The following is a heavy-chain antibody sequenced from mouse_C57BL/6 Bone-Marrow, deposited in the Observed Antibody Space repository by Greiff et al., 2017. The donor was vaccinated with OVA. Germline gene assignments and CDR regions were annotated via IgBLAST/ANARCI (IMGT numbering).Heavy chain of an antibody. D-gene: IGHD3-3*01. CDR2: IDPETGGT. J-gene: IGHJ4*01. CDR1: GYTFTDYE. V-gene: IGHV1-15*01. CDR3: TRPGDYYYAMDY. Sequence: QVQLQQSGAELVRPGASVTLSCKASGYTFTDYEMHWVKQTPVHGLEWIGAIDPETGGTAYNQKFKGKAILTADKSSSTAYMELRSLTSEDSAVYYCTRPGDYYYAMDYWGRGTSATVSA.